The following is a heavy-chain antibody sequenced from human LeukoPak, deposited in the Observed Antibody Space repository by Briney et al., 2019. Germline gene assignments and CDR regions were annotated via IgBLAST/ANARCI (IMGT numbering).Heavy chain of an antibody. CDR3: ARQYYYGSGTYYNRGLDWFDP. D-gene: IGHD3-10*01. CDR1: GGSISSSSYY. Sequence: AETLSLTCTVSGGSISSSSYYGGWIRQPPGKGLEWIGSIYYSGSTYYNPSLKSRVTISVDTSKNQFSLKLSSVTAADTAVYYCARQYYYGSGTYYNRGLDWFDPWGQGTLVTVSS. V-gene: IGHV4-39*01. J-gene: IGHJ5*02. CDR2: IYYSGST.